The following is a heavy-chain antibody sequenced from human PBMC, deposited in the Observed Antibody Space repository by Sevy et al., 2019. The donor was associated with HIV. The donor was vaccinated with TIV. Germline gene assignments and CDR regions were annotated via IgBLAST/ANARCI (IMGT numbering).Heavy chain of an antibody. V-gene: IGHV3-7*01. CDR1: RFTFSSYW. CDR3: ARSGYDRSGSSREGY. CDR2: IRQDGSEK. Sequence: GGSLRLSCAASRFTFSSYWMSWVRQAPGKGLEWVANIRQDGSEKYYVDSVKGRFTISRDNAKNSLYLQMNSLRAEDTAVYYCARSGYDRSGSSREGYWGHGTLVTVSS. D-gene: IGHD3-22*01. J-gene: IGHJ4*01.